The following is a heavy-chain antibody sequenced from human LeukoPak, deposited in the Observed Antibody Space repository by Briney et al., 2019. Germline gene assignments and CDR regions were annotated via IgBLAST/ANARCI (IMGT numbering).Heavy chain of an antibody. CDR1: DGSISSSSYF. J-gene: IGHJ4*02. V-gene: IGHV4-39*01. Sequence: PSETLSLTCTVSDGSISSSSYFWGWIRQPPGKGLEWIGSIYYSGHTYYNPSLQSRVTISVDTSKNQLYLKLSSATASDTAMYYCARSMDDWGQGTLVTVSS. CDR3: ARSMDD. CDR2: IYYSGHT.